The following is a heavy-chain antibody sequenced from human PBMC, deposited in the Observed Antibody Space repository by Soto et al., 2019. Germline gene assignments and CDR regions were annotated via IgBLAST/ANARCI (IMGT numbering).Heavy chain of an antibody. CDR2: INSDGSST. Sequence: EVQLVESGGGLVQPGGSLRLSCAASGFAFSSYWMHWVRQAPGKGLVCASRINSDGSSTSYADSAKGRFTISGDTAKNPLYVPINSPRGEDMAVYYCSRDKMGATADYWGQGSLVTVSS. CDR1: GFAFSSYW. V-gene: IGHV3-74*01. J-gene: IGHJ4*02. D-gene: IGHD1-26*01. CDR3: SRDKMGATADY.